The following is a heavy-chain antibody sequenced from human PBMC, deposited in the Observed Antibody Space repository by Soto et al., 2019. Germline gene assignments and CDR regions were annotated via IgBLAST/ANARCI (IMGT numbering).Heavy chain of an antibody. CDR1: GYTFTSYG. CDR3: ARDRYCSGGSCFLFYYGMDV. D-gene: IGHD2-15*01. CDR2: ISAYNGNT. V-gene: IGHV1-18*01. J-gene: IGHJ6*02. Sequence: QVQLVQSGAEVKKPGASVKVSCKASGYTFTSYGISWVRQAPGQGLEWMGWISAYNGNTNDAQKLQGRVTMTTDTSTSTAYMELRSLRSDDTAVYYCARDRYCSGGSCFLFYYGMDVWGQGTTVTVSS.